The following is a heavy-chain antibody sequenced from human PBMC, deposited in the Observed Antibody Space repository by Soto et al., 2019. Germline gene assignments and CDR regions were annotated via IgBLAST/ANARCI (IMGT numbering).Heavy chain of an antibody. CDR3: ARLPWTTVKNYYYYGMDV. D-gene: IGHD4-4*01. CDR1: GYSFTSYW. V-gene: IGHV5-51*01. J-gene: IGHJ6*02. Sequence: PGESLKSSCKGSGYSFTSYWIGWVRQMPGKGLERMGIIYPGDSDTRYSPSFQGQVTISADKSISTAYLQWSSLKASDTAMYYCARLPWTTVKNYYYYGMDVWGQGTTVSVSS. CDR2: IYPGDSDT.